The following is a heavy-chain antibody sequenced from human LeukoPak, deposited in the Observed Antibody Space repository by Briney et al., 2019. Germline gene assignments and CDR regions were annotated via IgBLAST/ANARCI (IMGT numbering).Heavy chain of an antibody. CDR2: INYSGANT. CDR1: GFMFKDYG. J-gene: IGHJ4*02. Sequence: GGSLRLSCEASGFMFKDYGMSWVRQAPGRGLDWISTINYSGANTHYADSVRGRFTISRDNSKNTLSLQMNSLRVEDTAIYYCADDYSSGGHFDYWGQGTRVTVSS. CDR3: ADDYSSGGHFDY. D-gene: IGHD3-10*01. V-gene: IGHV3-23*01.